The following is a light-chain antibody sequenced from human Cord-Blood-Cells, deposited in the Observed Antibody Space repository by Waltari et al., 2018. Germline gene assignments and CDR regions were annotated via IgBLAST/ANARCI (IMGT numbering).Light chain of an antibody. Sequence: DIRLTQSPSSLSASVGDRVTITCRASQSISSYLHWYQQKPGKAPKLLIYAASSLQSGVPSRFSGSGSGTDFTLTISSLQPEDFATYYCQQSYSTPITFGQGTRLEIK. J-gene: IGKJ5*01. CDR3: QQSYSTPIT. CDR1: QSISSY. V-gene: IGKV1-39*01. CDR2: AAS.